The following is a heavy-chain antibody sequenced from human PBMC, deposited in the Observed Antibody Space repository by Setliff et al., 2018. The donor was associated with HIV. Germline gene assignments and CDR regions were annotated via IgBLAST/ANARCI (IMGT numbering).Heavy chain of an antibody. V-gene: IGHV4-61*02. CDR1: GGSISTGSYY. D-gene: IGHD6-19*01. CDR2: IYTSGST. Sequence: SETLSLTRTVSGGSISTGSYYWSWIRQPAGKGLEWIGRIYTSGSTNYNPSLKSRITISVDTSKKQFSLKLTSVTAADSAVYYCARVAGGVDAFDIWGQGTMVTVSS. J-gene: IGHJ3*02. CDR3: ARVAGGVDAFDI.